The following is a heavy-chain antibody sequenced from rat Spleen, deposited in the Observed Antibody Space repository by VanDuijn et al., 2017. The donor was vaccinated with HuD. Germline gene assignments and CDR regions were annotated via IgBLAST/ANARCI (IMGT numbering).Heavy chain of an antibody. J-gene: IGHJ2*01. CDR1: GFTFSDYY. V-gene: IGHV5-20*01. Sequence: EVKLVESGGGLVQPGRTLKPSCAASGFTFSDYYMAWVRQAPTKDLEWVASITYDGGSTYYRDSVKGRITISRDNAKSSLYLQMDSLRSEDTATYYCATRDGGYPHWGQGVIVTVSS. CDR2: ITYDGGST. D-gene: IGHD1-11*01. CDR3: ATRDGGYPH.